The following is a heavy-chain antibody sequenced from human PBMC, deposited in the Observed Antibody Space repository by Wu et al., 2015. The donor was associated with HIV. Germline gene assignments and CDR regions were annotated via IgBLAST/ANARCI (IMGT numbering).Heavy chain of an antibody. Sequence: QVQLVQSGAEVKKPGASVRVSCKASGYTFTSYYMHWVRQAPGQGLEWMGIINPSGGSTSYAQKFQGRVTMTRDTSTSTVYMELSSLRSEDTAVYYCARDGLSVAGLDYWGQGTLVTVSS. CDR1: GYTFTSYY. D-gene: IGHD5-12*01. CDR3: ARDGLSVAGLDY. J-gene: IGHJ4*02. V-gene: IGHV1-46*01. CDR2: INPSGGST.